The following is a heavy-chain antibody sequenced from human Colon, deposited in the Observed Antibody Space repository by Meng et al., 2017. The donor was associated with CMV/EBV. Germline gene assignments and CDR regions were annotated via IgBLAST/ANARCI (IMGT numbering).Heavy chain of an antibody. J-gene: IGHJ4*02. Sequence: QCLLVQSGAEVKKPGASVKVSCKTSGYTFTNFGISWVRQAPGQGLEWMAYISPYNGDTNYAQRFQGRVALTTDTSTSTVYMELGSLTSDDTAMYYCARELARGGYWGQGTLVTVSS. CDR1: GYTFTNFG. V-gene: IGHV1-18*01. CDR3: ARELARGGY. CDR2: ISPYNGDT.